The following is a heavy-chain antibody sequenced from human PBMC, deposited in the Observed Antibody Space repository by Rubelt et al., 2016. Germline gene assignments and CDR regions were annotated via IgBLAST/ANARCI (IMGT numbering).Heavy chain of an antibody. J-gene: IGHJ4*02. CDR3: SRGTTSGIFGTLIPSDS. CDR2: IHYLGNT. CDR1: GGSISDTF. D-gene: IGHD3-3*01. V-gene: IGHV4-59*01. Sequence: QVQLQESGPGLVKPSETLSLTCTVSGGSISDTFWSWVRQPPGKGLEWIGYIHYLGNTNYNPSLKSRATISVDVSKTQFSLVLAAVSDACSAVYYLSRGTTSGIFGTLIPSDSWGQGTLVTVSS.